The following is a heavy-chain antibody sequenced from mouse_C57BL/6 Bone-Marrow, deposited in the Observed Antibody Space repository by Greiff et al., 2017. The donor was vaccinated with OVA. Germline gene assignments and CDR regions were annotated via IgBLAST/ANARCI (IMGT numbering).Heavy chain of an antibody. V-gene: IGHV1-64*01. D-gene: IGHD2-2*01. CDR3: AREGLPAWFAY. CDR1: GYTFTSYW. J-gene: IGHJ3*01. CDR2: IHPNSGST. Sequence: QVQLQQPGAELVKPGASVKLSCKASGYTFTSYWMHWVKQRPGQGLEWIGMIHPNSGSTNYNEKFKSKATLTVDTSSSTAYMQLSSLTSEDSAVYYCAREGLPAWFAYWGRGTLVTVSA.